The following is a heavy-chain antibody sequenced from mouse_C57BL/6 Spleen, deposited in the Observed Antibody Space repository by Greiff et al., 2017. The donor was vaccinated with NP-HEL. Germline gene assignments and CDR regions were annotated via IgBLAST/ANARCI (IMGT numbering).Heavy chain of an antibody. CDR2: ISSGSSTI. D-gene: IGHD1-1*01. Sequence: EVQGVESGGGLVKPGGSLKLSCAASGFTFSDYGMHWVRQAPEKGLEWVAYISSGSSTIYYADTVKGRFTISRDNAKNTLFLQMTSLRAEDTAMYYCERNDGSIHWYFDGWGTGTTVTVSS. V-gene: IGHV5-17*01. CDR1: GFTFSDYG. CDR3: ERNDGSIHWYFDG. J-gene: IGHJ1*03.